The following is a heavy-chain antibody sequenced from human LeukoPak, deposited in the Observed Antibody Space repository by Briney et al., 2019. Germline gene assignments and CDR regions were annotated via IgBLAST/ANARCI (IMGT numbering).Heavy chain of an antibody. CDR3: AREIVVVAATGWFDP. Sequence: SVKVSCEAPGGTFSSYAISWVRQAPGQGLEWMGRIIPIFGIANYAQKFQGRVTITADKSTSTAYMELSSLRSEDTAVYYCAREIVVVAATGWFDPWGQGTLVTVSS. CDR1: GGTFSSYA. J-gene: IGHJ5*02. CDR2: IIPIFGIA. D-gene: IGHD2-15*01. V-gene: IGHV1-69*04.